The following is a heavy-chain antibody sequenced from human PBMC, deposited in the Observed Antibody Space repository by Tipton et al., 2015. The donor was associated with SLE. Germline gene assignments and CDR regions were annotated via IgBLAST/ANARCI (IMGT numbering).Heavy chain of an antibody. Sequence: LRLSCTVSGGSISSYYWSWIRQPPGKGLEWIGYIYYSGSTNYNPSLKSRVTISVDTSKNQFSLKLSSVTAADTAVYYCARGGAWAFDIWGQGTMVTVSS. CDR2: IYYSGST. CDR1: GGSISSYY. D-gene: IGHD4-17*01. CDR3: ARGGAWAFDI. V-gene: IGHV4-59*12. J-gene: IGHJ3*02.